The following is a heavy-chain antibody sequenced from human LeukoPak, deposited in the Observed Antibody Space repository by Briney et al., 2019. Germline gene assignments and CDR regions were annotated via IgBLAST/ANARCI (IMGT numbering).Heavy chain of an antibody. D-gene: IGHD3-3*01. Sequence: ESSGTLSLTCAVSGGSISSSNWWNWVRQAPGKGLEWVSSISSSSSYIYYADSVKGRFTISRNNAKNSLYLQMNSPRAEDTAVYYCARDYDPEYYDFWSGYYRMSSYYYYMDVWGKGTTVTVSS. CDR2: ISSSSSYI. V-gene: IGHV3-21*01. CDR1: GGSISSSN. J-gene: IGHJ6*03. CDR3: ARDYDPEYYDFWSGYYRMSSYYYYMDV.